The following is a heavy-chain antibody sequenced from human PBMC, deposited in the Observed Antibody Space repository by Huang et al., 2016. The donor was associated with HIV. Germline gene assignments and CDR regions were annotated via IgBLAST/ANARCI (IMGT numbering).Heavy chain of an antibody. D-gene: IGHD6-13*01. CDR2: GYQSGST. V-gene: IGHV4-39*01. Sequence: QLQLQESGPGQVKPSETLSLTCTVSGDFISSTNYYWGWIRQSPGKGLEWVGSGYQSGSTNYSPALKSRVTLSVDTSRNQLSLRLNSVTAADTAVYYCASQHIGAAATWFWGRGTQVAVSS. CDR3: ASQHIGAAATWF. CDR1: GDFISSTNYY. J-gene: IGHJ4*02.